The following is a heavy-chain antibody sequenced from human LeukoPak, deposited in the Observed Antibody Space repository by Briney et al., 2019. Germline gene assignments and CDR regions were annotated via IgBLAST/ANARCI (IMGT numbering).Heavy chain of an antibody. CDR1: GFTLSSYS. CDR3: ATDCSSTSCYGY. D-gene: IGHD2-2*01. V-gene: IGHV3-21*01. Sequence: PGGSLRLSCAASGFTLSSYSMNWVRQAPGKGLEWVSSISSSSSYIYYADSVKGRFTISRDNAKNSLYLQMNSLRAEDTAVYYCATDCSSTSCYGYWGQGTLVTVSS. J-gene: IGHJ4*02. CDR2: ISSSSSYI.